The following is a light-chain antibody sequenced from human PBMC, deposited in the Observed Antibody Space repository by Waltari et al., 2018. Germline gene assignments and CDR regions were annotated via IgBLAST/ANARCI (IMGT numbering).Light chain of an antibody. Sequence: DIQLTQSPSSLSASVGDRVPITCRASQTSSTFLNWYQQKPGKDPKFLIYSASSLQSGVPSRFSGRRSGTDCSLTITSLQPGDFAVYYCQQSYRSPFTFGPGTKVDVK. CDR2: SAS. CDR3: QQSYRSPFT. CDR1: QTSSTF. J-gene: IGKJ3*01. V-gene: IGKV1-39*01.